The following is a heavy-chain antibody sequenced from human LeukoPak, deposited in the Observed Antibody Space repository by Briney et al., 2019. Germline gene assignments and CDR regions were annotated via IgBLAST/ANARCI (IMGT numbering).Heavy chain of an antibody. J-gene: IGHJ3*02. CDR2: IYYSGST. V-gene: IGHV4-39*07. D-gene: IGHD5-18*01. CDR3: ARWGYSYKLRGAFDI. Sequence: SETLSLTCTVSGGSISGSSYYWGWIRQPPGKGLEWIGSIYYSGSTNYNPSLKSRVTMSVDTSKNQFSLKLSSVTAADTAVYYCARWGYSYKLRGAFDIWGQGTMVTVSS. CDR1: GGSISGSSYY.